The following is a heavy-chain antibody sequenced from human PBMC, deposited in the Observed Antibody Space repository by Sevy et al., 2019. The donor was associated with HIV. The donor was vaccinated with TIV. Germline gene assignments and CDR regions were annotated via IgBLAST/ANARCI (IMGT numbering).Heavy chain of an antibody. CDR2: ISDGGGTT. D-gene: IGHD3-10*01. J-gene: IGHJ3*02. CDR1: GFTFRNYV. V-gene: IGHV3-23*01. Sequence: GGSLRLSCAASGFTFRNYVMNWVRQPPGKGLEWVSVISDGGGTTYYGDSVKGRFTISRDDSKSTLYLQMNSLRVEDTALYFCAKRVAGALAALDIWGQGTMVTVSS. CDR3: AKRVAGALAALDI.